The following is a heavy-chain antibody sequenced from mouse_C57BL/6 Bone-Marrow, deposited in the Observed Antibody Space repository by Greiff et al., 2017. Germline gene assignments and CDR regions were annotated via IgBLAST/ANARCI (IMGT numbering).Heavy chain of an antibody. J-gene: IGHJ2*01. D-gene: IGHD1-1*01. Sequence: QVQLQQPGAELVKPGASVKMSCKASGYTFTSYLITWVKQRPGQGLEWIGDIYPGSGSTNYNEKFKSKATLTVDKSSSTAYMQLSSLTSEDSAVYYCARWHYGSSFDYWGQGTTLTVSS. CDR2: IYPGSGST. CDR3: ARWHYGSSFDY. CDR1: GYTFTSYL. V-gene: IGHV1-55*01.